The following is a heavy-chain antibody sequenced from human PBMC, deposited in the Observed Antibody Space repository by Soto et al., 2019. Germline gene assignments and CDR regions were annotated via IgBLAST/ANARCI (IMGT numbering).Heavy chain of an antibody. Sequence: PGGSLRLSCTGSGFSFFSYAMSWVRQAPGKGLEWVSTISGSGGHTYYADSVKGRFVVSRDNDKNTVYLHMSSLTGEDTAVYYCARQEVWGQGTLVTVFS. J-gene: IGHJ4*02. CDR1: GFSFFSYA. CDR2: ISGSGGHT. CDR3: ARQEV. V-gene: IGHV3-23*01.